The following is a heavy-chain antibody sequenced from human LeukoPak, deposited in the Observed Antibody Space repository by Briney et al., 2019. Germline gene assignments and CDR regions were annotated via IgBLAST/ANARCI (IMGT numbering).Heavy chain of an antibody. CDR1: GVSITSYSHN. V-gene: IGHV4-39*01. CDR3: ARRYEGSGYAYDY. Sequence: SEPLSLTCTVSGVSITSYSHNYDWIRQPPGKGLEWIGGFHFSGAINYNPSLKSRVTIFVDTSAKQLSLKLNSVTAADTAVYYCARRYEGSGYAYDYWGQGILVTVS. CDR2: FHFSGAI. J-gene: IGHJ4*02. D-gene: IGHD3-22*01.